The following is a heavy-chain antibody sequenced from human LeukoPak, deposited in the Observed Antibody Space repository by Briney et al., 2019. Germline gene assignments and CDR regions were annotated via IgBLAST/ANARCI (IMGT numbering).Heavy chain of an antibody. V-gene: IGHV3-64*01. CDR3: ARAVFDWLSFDY. CDR1: GFTFSSYA. CDR2: ISSNGGST. Sequence: GGSLRLSCAASGFTFSSYAMHWVRQAPGKGLEYVSAISSNGGSTYYANSVKGRFTISRDNAKNTLYLQMNSLRAEDTAVYYCARAVFDWLSFDYWGQGTLVTVSS. J-gene: IGHJ4*02. D-gene: IGHD3-9*01.